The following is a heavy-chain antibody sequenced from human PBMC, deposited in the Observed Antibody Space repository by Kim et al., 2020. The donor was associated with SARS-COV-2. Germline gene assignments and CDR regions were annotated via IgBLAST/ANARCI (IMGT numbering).Heavy chain of an antibody. CDR3: ARDRAPGFYDILTGYPGDWYFDL. V-gene: IGHV3-48*03. J-gene: IGHJ2*01. CDR2: ISSSGSTI. D-gene: IGHD3-9*01. Sequence: GGSLRLSCAASGFTFSSYEMNWVRQAPGKGLEWVSYISSSGSTIYYADSVKGRFTISRDNAKNSLYLQMNSLRAEDTAVYYCARDRAPGFYDILTGYPGDWYFDLWGRGTLVTVSS. CDR1: GFTFSSYE.